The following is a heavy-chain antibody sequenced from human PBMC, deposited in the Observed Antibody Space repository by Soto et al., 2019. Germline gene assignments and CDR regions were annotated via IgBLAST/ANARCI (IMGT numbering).Heavy chain of an antibody. D-gene: IGHD4-17*01. J-gene: IGHJ6*02. CDR2: IYWDDDK. CDR3: AHMGRRWSLTTVSSYYGMDV. CDR1: GFSLSTSGVG. Sequence: QITLKESGPTLVKPTQTLTLTCTFSGFSLSTSGVGVGWIRQPPGKALEWLALIYWDDDKRYSPSLKSRLTITTDTSKNQVALTMTNMAPVDTAPYYCAHMGRRWSLTTVSSYYGMDVWGQGTTVTVSS. V-gene: IGHV2-5*02.